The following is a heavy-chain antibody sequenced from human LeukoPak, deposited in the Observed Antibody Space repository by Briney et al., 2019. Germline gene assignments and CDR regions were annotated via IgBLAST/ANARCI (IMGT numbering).Heavy chain of an antibody. Sequence: SETLSLTCAVSGYSISSGYYWGWFRQPPGEGLEWFGSIFHTGSTYYNPSLKNRVTISMDTSKNHFSLKLTSVTAADTALYYCATGCSGGSCFRGSWFDPWGQGTLVTVSS. D-gene: IGHD2-15*01. CDR3: ATGCSGGSCFRGSWFDP. CDR2: IFHTGST. J-gene: IGHJ5*02. V-gene: IGHV4-38-2*01. CDR1: GYSISSGYY.